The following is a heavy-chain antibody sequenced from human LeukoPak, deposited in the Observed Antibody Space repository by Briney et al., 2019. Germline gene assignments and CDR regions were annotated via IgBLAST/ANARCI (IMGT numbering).Heavy chain of an antibody. CDR1: GGSISSSSYY. CDR3: AREAVAGKVDY. Sequence: PSETLSLTCTVSGGSISSSSYYWGWIRQPPGKGLEWIGSIYYSGSTYYNPSLKSRVTISVDTSKNQFSLELSSVTAADTAVYYCAREAVAGKVDYWGQGTLVTVSS. CDR2: IYYSGST. D-gene: IGHD6-19*01. V-gene: IGHV4-39*07. J-gene: IGHJ4*02.